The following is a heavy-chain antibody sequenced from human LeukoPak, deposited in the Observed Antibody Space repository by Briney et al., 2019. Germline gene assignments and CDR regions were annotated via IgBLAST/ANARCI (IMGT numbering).Heavy chain of an antibody. CDR2: INPNSGGT. J-gene: IGHJ4*02. V-gene: IGHV1-2*02. CDR3: ARAPYSGSYYYFDY. D-gene: IGHD1-26*01. CDR1: GYTFTGYY. Sequence: ASVTVSCKASGYTFTGYYMHWVRQAPGQGLEWMGWINPNSGGTNYAQKFQGRVTMTRDTSISTAYMELSRLRSDDTAVYYCARAPYSGSYYYFDYWGQGTLVTVSS.